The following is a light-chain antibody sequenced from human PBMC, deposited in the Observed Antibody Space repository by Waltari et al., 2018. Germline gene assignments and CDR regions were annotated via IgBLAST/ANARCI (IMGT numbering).Light chain of an antibody. Sequence: QSALTQPPSASGSPGQSVTTSCSGTSSDAGDNMHVSWYQQYPGKAPKVIIHYVYRRPSGVPDRFSGSKSGNTASLTVSGLQAEDEADYYCSSFVGTNSFVFGTGTKVTVL. CDR3: SSFVGTNSFV. J-gene: IGLJ1*01. CDR2: YVY. CDR1: SSDAGDNMH. V-gene: IGLV2-8*01.